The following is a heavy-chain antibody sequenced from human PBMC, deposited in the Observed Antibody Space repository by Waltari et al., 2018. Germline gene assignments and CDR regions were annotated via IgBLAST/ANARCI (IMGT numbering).Heavy chain of an antibody. J-gene: IGHJ6*03. CDR3: ATPQVGATTEHYYYYYMDV. V-gene: IGHV1-69*14. Sequence: QVQLVQSGAEVKKPGSSVKVSCKASGGTFSSYAISWVRQAPGQGLEWMGGIIPIFGTANYAQKFQGRVTITADKSTSTAYMELSSLRSEDTAVYYCATPQVGATTEHYYYYYMDVWGKGTTVTVSS. CDR2: IIPIFGTA. D-gene: IGHD1-26*01. CDR1: GGTFSSYA.